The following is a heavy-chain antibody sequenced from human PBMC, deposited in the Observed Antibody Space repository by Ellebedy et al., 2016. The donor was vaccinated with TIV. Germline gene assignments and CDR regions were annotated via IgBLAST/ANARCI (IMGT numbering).Heavy chain of an antibody. CDR3: AKISPTHRGAFDI. V-gene: IGHV3-23*01. D-gene: IGHD3-3*02. Sequence: GGSLRLXCEASGFTFSSYAMSWLRQAPGKGLEWVSVFGGRSTITYYADSVKGRFTISRDNSKNTLFLQMNSLRGDDTARYYCAKISPTHRGAFDIWGQGTMVTVSS. CDR2: FGGRSTIT. J-gene: IGHJ3*02. CDR1: GFTFSSYA.